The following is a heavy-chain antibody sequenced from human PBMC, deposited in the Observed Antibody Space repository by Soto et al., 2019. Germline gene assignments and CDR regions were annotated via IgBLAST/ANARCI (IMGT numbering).Heavy chain of an antibody. Sequence: SETLSLTCTVSGGSISSYYWSWIRQPPGKGLEWIGYIYYSGSTNYNPSLKSRVTISVDTSKNQFSLKLSSVTAADTAVYYCARDMTPYSSSSGYYYYYMDVWGKGTTVTAP. V-gene: IGHV4-59*01. CDR1: GGSISSYY. D-gene: IGHD6-6*01. J-gene: IGHJ6*03. CDR2: IYYSGST. CDR3: ARDMTPYSSSSGYYYYYMDV.